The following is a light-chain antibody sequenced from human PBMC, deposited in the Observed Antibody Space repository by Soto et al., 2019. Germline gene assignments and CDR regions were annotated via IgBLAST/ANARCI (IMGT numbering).Light chain of an antibody. J-gene: IGLJ1*01. CDR2: DVS. CDR1: SSDVGGYDF. V-gene: IGLV2-14*03. Sequence: QSVLTQPASVSGSPGQSITISCTGTSSDVGGYDFVCWYQHHPGKAPKLMIYDVSNRPSGVSNRFSGSKSGNTASLTISGLRPEDEADYYCSSYTSSSTYVFGTGTKGTVL. CDR3: SSYTSSSTYV.